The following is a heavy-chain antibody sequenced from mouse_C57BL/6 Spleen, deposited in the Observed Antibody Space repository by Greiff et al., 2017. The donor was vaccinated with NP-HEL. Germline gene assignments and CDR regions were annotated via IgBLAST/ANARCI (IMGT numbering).Heavy chain of an antibody. Sequence: VQLQQSGPELVKPGASVKLSCKASGYTFTSYDINWVKQRPGQGLEWIGWIYPRDGSTKYNEKFKGKATLTVDTSSSTAYMELHSLTSEDSAVYFCARPHIYYYGSSALYYFDYWGQGTTLTVSS. D-gene: IGHD1-1*01. CDR1: GYTFTSYD. V-gene: IGHV1-85*01. J-gene: IGHJ2*01. CDR3: ARPHIYYYGSSALYYFDY. CDR2: IYPRDGST.